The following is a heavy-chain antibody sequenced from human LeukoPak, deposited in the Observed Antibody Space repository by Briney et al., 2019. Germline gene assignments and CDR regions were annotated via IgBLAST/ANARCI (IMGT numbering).Heavy chain of an antibody. J-gene: IGHJ5*02. CDR3: AKDLTREFLNWFDP. V-gene: IGHV3-23*01. CDR1: GFTFSSYA. Sequence: GGSLRLSCAASGFTFSSYAMSWVRQAPGKGLEWVSAISGSGGSTYYADSVKGRFTISRDSSKNTLYLQMNSLRAEDTAVYYCAKDLTREFLNWFDPWGQGTLVTVSS. CDR2: ISGSGGST. D-gene: IGHD1-14*01.